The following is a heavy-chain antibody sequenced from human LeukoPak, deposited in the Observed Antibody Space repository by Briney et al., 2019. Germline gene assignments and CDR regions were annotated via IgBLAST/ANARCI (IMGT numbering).Heavy chain of an antibody. CDR2: IYYSGST. Sequence: PSETLSLTCTVSGGSISSYYWSWIRQPPGKGLEWIGYIYYSGSTNYNPSLKSRVTISVDTSENQFSLKLSSVTAADTAVYYCARDRPGYSGYERASMDVWGQGTTVTVSS. CDR3: ARDRPGYSGYERASMDV. V-gene: IGHV4-59*01. CDR1: GGSISSYY. D-gene: IGHD5-12*01. J-gene: IGHJ6*02.